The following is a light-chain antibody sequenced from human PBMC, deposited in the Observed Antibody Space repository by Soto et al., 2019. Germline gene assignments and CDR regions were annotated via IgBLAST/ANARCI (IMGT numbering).Light chain of an antibody. CDR1: QSVSNN. J-gene: IGKJ1*01. CDR2: GAS. V-gene: IGKV3-15*01. CDR3: QQYNTWPRT. Sequence: EIVMTQSPATLSVSPGERATLSCRASQSVSNNLAWYQQKPGQAPRLLIYGASTRATGIPARFSGSGSGTELTLTVSSLQSEDFAVYYCQQYNTWPRTLGQGTKVEI.